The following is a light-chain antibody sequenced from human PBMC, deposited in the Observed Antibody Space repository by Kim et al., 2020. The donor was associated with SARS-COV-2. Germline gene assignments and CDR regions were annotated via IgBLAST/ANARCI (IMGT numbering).Light chain of an antibody. CDR1: QDITND. Sequence: DIQMTQSPSSLSASVGDRVTITCWASQDITNDLGWYQQKPGESPKRLIYGASNLQSGVPSRFSGSGSGTEFTLTISSLQPEDFATYYCLQYTDFPWTFGQGTKVDIK. V-gene: IGKV1-17*01. J-gene: IGKJ1*01. CDR2: GAS. CDR3: LQYTDFPWT.